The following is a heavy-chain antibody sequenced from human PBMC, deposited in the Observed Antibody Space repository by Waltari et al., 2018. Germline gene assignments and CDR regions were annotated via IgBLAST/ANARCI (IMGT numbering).Heavy chain of an antibody. CDR2: INQDGGET. CDR3: ARDRGWNTLDY. CDR1: GFTVRSNW. D-gene: IGHD6-19*01. V-gene: IGHV3-7*04. J-gene: IGHJ4*02. Sequence: EVQLVESGGGLVQPGGSLRLSCAASGFTVRSNWIAWVRQAPGRGLEWVANINQDGGETYYVDSVRGRFTISRDNARNSLYLQMDSLRDEDTALYYCARDRGWNTLDYWGQGTLVTVSS.